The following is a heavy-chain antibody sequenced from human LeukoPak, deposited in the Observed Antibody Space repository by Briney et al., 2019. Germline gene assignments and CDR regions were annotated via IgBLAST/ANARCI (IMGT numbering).Heavy chain of an antibody. CDR1: GFTFSSYA. J-gene: IGHJ4*02. D-gene: IGHD4-23*01. V-gene: IGHV3-23*01. CDR2: ISGSGGST. Sequence: GGSLRLSCAASGFTFSSYAMSWVRQAPGKGVEWVSAISGSGGSTYYADSVKGRFTISRDNSKNTLYLQMNSLRAEGTALYYCAKWSRNSIYYFDYWGQGTLVTVSS. CDR3: AKWSRNSIYYFDY.